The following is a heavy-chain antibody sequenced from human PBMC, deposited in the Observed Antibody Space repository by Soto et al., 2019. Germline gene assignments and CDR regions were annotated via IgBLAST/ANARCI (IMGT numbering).Heavy chain of an antibody. J-gene: IGHJ6*03. CDR3: ARDRGLYSSSWALLGDYMDV. D-gene: IGHD6-13*01. CDR2: INSDGSST. V-gene: IGHV3-74*01. Sequence: GGSLRLSCAASGFTFSSYWMHWVRQAPGKGLVWVSRINSDGSSTSYADSVKGRFTISRDNAKNTLYLQMNSLRAEDTAVYYCARDRGLYSSSWALLGDYMDVWGKGTTVTVSS. CDR1: GFTFSSYW.